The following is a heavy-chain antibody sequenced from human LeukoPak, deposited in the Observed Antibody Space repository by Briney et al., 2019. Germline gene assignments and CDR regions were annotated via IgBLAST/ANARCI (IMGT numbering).Heavy chain of an antibody. CDR3: ARELSMEDPFTPKNHDSSFGDAFDI. J-gene: IGHJ3*02. CDR1: GYIFTTYF. Sequence: ASVMVSCKASGYIFTTYFIHWVRQAPGQGLEWMGIINPSGGSTSYAQKFQGRVTMTRDMSTSTVYMALFSLRSEDTAVYYCARELSMEDPFTPKNHDSSFGDAFDIGGQGTMVTVS. CDR2: INPSGGST. V-gene: IGHV1-46*01. D-gene: IGHD3-22*01.